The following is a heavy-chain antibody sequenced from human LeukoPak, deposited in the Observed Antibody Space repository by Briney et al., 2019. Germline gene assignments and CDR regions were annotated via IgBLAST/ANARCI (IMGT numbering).Heavy chain of an antibody. CDR1: GGSISSGGYS. CDR3: ARDCGGDCYYGMDV. Sequence: SETLSLTCAVSGGSISSGGYSWSWIRQPPGKGLEWIGYIYHSGSTYYNPSLKSRVTISVDRSKNQFSLKLSSVTAADTAVYYCARDCGGDCYYGMDVWGQGITVTVSS. CDR2: IYHSGST. J-gene: IGHJ6*02. D-gene: IGHD2-21*01. V-gene: IGHV4-30-2*01.